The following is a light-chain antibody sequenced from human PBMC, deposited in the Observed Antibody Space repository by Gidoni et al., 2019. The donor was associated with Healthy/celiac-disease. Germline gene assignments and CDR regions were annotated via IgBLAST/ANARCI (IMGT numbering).Light chain of an antibody. CDR1: QSISSY. J-gene: IGKJ5*01. CDR2: AAS. V-gene: IGKV1-39*01. Sequence: DIQMTPSPSSLSASVGDRVTITCRASQSISSYLNWYQQKPGKAPKLLIYAASSLQSGVPSRFSGSGSGTDFTLTISSLQHEDFATYYCQQSYSTPAGVTFGQGTRLEIK. CDR3: QQSYSTPAGVT.